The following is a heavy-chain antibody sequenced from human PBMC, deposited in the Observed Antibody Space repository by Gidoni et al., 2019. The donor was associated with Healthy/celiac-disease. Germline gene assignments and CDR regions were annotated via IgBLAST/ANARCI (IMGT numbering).Heavy chain of an antibody. D-gene: IGHD6-6*01. CDR3: AREGYSSSSGAYNWFDP. CDR1: GGSISSYY. J-gene: IGHJ5*02. Sequence: QVQLQESGPGLVKPSETLSLTCTVSGGSISSYYWSWIRQPPGKGLEWIGYIYYSGSTNYNPSLKSRVTISVDTYKNQFSLKLSSGTAADTAVYYCAREGYSSSSGAYNWFDPWGQGTLVTVSS. CDR2: IYYSGST. V-gene: IGHV4-59*01.